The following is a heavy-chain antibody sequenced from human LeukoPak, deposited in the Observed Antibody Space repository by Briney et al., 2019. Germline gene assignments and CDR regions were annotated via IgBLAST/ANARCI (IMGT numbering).Heavy chain of an antibody. CDR3: ARDPYSSSLSSYFDY. CDR2: ISSDGRNK. Sequence: GGSLRLSCAASGFTFSSYAMHWVRQAQGKWLEWVAVISSDGRNKYYAYSVKGRFTISRDNPKNTLYLQMNSLRAEDTAVYYCARDPYSSSLSSYFDYWGQGTLVTVSS. D-gene: IGHD6-13*01. J-gene: IGHJ4*02. V-gene: IGHV3-30*01. CDR1: GFTFSSYA.